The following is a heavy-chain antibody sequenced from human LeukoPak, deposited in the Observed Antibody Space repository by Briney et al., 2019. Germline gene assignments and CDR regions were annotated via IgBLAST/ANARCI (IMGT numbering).Heavy chain of an antibody. Sequence: GGSLRLSCAASGFTFSSYEMNWVRQAPGKGLEWLSYIGASGDTIYYADSVKGRFTISRDNAKNSLYLQMNSLRADDTAVYYYARESEFGDYEPWGLWGQGTLVTVSS. CDR2: IGASGDTI. V-gene: IGHV3-48*03. D-gene: IGHD4-17*01. J-gene: IGHJ4*02. CDR3: ARESEFGDYEPWGL. CDR1: GFTFSSYE.